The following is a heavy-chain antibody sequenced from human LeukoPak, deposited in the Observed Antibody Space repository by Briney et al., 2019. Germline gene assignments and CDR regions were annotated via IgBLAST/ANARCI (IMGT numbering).Heavy chain of an antibody. CDR3: ARDLRIAAAGIYYFDS. J-gene: IGHJ4*02. D-gene: IGHD6-13*01. CDR1: GDSVSSNGAA. Sequence: TLPLTCAISGDSVSSNGAAWIWIRQSPSRGLEWLGRTYYRSRWYDDYADSVKSRITIIPDTSKNQFSLQLNSVTPEDTAVYYCARDLRIAAAGIYYFDSWGQGTLVTVSS. V-gene: IGHV6-1*01. CDR2: TYYRSRWYD.